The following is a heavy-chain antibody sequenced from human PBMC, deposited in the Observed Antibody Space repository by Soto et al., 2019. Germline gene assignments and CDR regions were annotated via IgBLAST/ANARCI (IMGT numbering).Heavy chain of an antibody. J-gene: IGHJ4*02. CDR2: INAGNGNT. CDR1: GYTLTSYA. Sequence: ASVKVSCKASGYTLTSYAMHWVRQAPGQRLEWMGWINAGNGNTKYSQKFQGRVTITRDTSASTAYMELSSLRSEDTAVYYCARGRGYSSGGSCYYDYWGQGTLVTVYS. V-gene: IGHV1-3*01. D-gene: IGHD2-15*01. CDR3: ARGRGYSSGGSCYYDY.